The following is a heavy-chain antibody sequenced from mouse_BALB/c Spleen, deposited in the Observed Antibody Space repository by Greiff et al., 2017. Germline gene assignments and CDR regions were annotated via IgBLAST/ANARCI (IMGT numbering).Heavy chain of an antibody. CDR2: ISYSGST. Sequence: DVKLVESGPSLVKPSQTLSLTCSVTGDSITSGYWNWIRKFPGNKLEYMGYISYSGSTYYNPSLKSRISITRDTSKNQYYLQLNSVTTEDTATYYCARYGNYVSYAMDYWGQGTSVTVSS. CDR1: GDSITSGY. J-gene: IGHJ4*01. CDR3: ARYGNYVSYAMDY. V-gene: IGHV3-8*02. D-gene: IGHD2-1*01.